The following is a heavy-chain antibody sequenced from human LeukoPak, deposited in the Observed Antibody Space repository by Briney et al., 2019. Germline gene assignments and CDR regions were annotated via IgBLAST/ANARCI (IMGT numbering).Heavy chain of an antibody. J-gene: IGHJ4*02. D-gene: IGHD2-15*01. Sequence: GGSLRLSCAASGFAFSTYWMDWVRQAPGKGLEWVGNINQDGSVKHYVDSVRGRFTISRDNARNSVYLQMNALRVEDTAVYYCARGVVAATHPLDYWGQGTLVTVSS. CDR2: INQDGSVK. V-gene: IGHV3-7*03. CDR1: GFAFSTYW. CDR3: ARGVVAATHPLDY.